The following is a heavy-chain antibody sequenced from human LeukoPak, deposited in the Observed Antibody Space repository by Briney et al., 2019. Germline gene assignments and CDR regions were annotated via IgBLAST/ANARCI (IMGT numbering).Heavy chain of an antibody. V-gene: IGHV4-31*03. CDR1: GGSISSGGYY. CDR2: IYYSGST. J-gene: IGHJ4*02. CDR3: ARWCGSYYAFDY. Sequence: SQTLSLTCTVSGGSISSGGYYWSWIRQHPGMGLEWIGYIYYSGSTYYNPSLKSRVTISVDTSKNQFSLKLSSVTAADTAVYYCARWCGSYYAFDYWGQGTLVTVSS. D-gene: IGHD1-26*01.